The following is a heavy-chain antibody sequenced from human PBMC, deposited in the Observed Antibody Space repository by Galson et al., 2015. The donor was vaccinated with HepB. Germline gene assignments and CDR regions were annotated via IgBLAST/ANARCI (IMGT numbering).Heavy chain of an antibody. CDR2: INAGNGNT. D-gene: IGHD3-3*01. CDR3: ARSYDFWSGYYTPFDY. J-gene: IGHJ4*02. CDR1: GYTFTSYA. V-gene: IGHV1-3*01. Sequence: SVKVSCKASGYTFTSYAMHWVRQAPGQRLEWMGWINAGNGNTKYSQKFQGRVTITRDTSASTAYMELSSLRSEDTAVYYCARSYDFWSGYYTPFDYWGQGTLVTVSS.